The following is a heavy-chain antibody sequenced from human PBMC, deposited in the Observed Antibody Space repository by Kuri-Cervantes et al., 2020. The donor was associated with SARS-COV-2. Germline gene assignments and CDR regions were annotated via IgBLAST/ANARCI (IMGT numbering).Heavy chain of an antibody. CDR3: AKDEVDQGGFDI. V-gene: IGHV3-23*01. D-gene: IGHD2-15*01. J-gene: IGHJ3*02. CDR1: GFTFSNYA. Sequence: GESLKISCTASGFTFSNYAMTWVRQAPGKGLECVSAISDSGGRTYYADSVKDRFTISRDNSKKTLSLQMNSLRADDTAVYYCAKDEVDQGGFDIWGQGTVVTVSS. CDR2: ISDSGGRT.